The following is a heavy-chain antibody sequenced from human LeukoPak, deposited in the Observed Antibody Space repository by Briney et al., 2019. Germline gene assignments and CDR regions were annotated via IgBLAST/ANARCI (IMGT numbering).Heavy chain of an antibody. CDR1: GYTFTGYY. D-gene: IGHD5-24*01. CDR2: INPNSGGT. CDR3: ASISFRDLDY. V-gene: IGHV1-2*02. Sequence: GASVTVSFKASGYTFTGYYMHWVRQAPGQGLEGMGWINPNSGGTNYAQKFQGRGTITRDTTISTAYMELSRLRSDDTAVYYCASISFRDLDYWGQGTLVTVSS. J-gene: IGHJ4*02.